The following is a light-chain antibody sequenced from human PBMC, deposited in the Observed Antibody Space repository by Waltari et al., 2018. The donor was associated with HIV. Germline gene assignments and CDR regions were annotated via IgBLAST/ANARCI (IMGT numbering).Light chain of an antibody. CDR1: TGPVSSGHY. J-gene: IGLJ2*01. CDR3: RLFLRSSYL. Sequence: QTVVTQEPSVTVSPGGTVTLNCTSATGPVSSGHYANWFQQKPGQAPSPLIYSSNKKHSWTPARVSGSLVGDRAGLILSTVWPDDEAGYYRRLFLRSSYLFGGGTKVTVL. CDR2: SSN. V-gene: IGLV7-43*01.